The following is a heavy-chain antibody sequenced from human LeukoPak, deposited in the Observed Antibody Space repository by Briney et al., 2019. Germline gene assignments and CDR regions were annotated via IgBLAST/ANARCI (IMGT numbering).Heavy chain of an antibody. J-gene: IGHJ4*02. V-gene: IGHV3-23*01. CDR2: ISGSGGST. D-gene: IGHD3-3*01. CDR3: AKETAYYDFWSGYFGAGEEGPYYFDY. Sequence: GGSLRLSCAASGFTFSSYAMSWVRQAPGKGLEWVSAISGSGGSTYYADSVKGRFTISRDNSKNTLYLQMNSLRAEDTAVYYCAKETAYYDFWSGYFGAGEEGPYYFDYWGQGTLVTVSS. CDR1: GFTFSSYA.